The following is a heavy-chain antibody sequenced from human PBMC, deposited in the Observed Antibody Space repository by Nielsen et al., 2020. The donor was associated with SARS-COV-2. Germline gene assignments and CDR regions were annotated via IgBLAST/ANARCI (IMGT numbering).Heavy chain of an antibody. CDR1: GFTFDDYA. D-gene: IGHD3-10*01. CDR3: ATISGLDTNLDY. V-gene: IGHV3-9*01. Sequence: GGSLRLSCAASGFTFDDYAMHWVRQAPGKGLEWVSGISWNSGSIGYADSVKGRFTISRDNAKNSLYLQMNSLRAEDTALYYCATISGLDTNLDYWGQGTLVTVPS. J-gene: IGHJ4*02. CDR2: ISWNSGSI.